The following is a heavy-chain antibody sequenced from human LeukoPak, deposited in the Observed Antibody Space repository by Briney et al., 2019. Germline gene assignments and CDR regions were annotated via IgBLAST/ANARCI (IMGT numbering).Heavy chain of an antibody. CDR3: AGGAVAHYDY. V-gene: IGHV6-1*01. J-gene: IGHJ4*02. D-gene: IGHD6-19*01. CDR1: GDSVSSNSAA. CDR2: TYYRSKWYN. Sequence: PSQALSLTCAISGDSVSSNSAAWNWIRQSPSRVLEWLGRTYYRSKWYNDYAVSEKSRITINPNTSRNQYSLQLNSVTPEDTAVYYCAGGAVAHYDYWGQGTLVTVS.